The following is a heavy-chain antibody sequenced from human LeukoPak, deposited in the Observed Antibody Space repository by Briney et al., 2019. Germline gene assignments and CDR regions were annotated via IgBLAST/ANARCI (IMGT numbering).Heavy chain of an antibody. Sequence: GGSLRLSCEASGFTFSSFWMSWVRQAPGKGLEWVANIKKDGSQKYYVDSVEGRFTISRDNAKNSLYLQMDSLRVDDTAVYYCTRVFGGYDVSDYWGQGTLVTVSS. CDR2: IKKDGSQK. J-gene: IGHJ4*02. V-gene: IGHV3-7*03. D-gene: IGHD3-3*01. CDR3: TRVFGGYDVSDY. CDR1: GFTFSSFW.